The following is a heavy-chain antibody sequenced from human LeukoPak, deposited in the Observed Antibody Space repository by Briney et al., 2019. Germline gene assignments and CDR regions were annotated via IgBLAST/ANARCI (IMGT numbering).Heavy chain of an antibody. Sequence: PSETLSLTCTVSGGSISSYYWSWIRQPPGKGLEWIGYIYYSGSTNYNPSLTSRVTISVDTSKNQFSLKLSSVTAADTAVYYCARFRYYYSDGSGYVDAFDIWGQGTMVTVSS. V-gene: IGHV4-59*01. J-gene: IGHJ3*02. D-gene: IGHD3-22*01. CDR1: GGSISSYY. CDR3: ARFRYYYSDGSGYVDAFDI. CDR2: IYYSGST.